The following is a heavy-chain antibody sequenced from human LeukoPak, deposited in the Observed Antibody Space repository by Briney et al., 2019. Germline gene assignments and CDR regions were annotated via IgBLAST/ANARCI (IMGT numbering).Heavy chain of an antibody. Sequence: PSETLSLTCNVSGGSISSGRYYWSWIRQPAGKGLEWIGRIYTRGSTNYNPSLKSRVTMSVDTSKNQFSLKLSSVTAADTAVYYCARVDDSSGYDPFDYWGQGTLVTVSS. CDR2: IYTRGST. CDR1: GGSISSGRYY. V-gene: IGHV4-61*02. D-gene: IGHD3-22*01. CDR3: ARVDDSSGYDPFDY. J-gene: IGHJ4*02.